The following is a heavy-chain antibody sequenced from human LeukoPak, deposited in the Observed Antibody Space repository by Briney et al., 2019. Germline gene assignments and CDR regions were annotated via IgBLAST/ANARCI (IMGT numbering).Heavy chain of an antibody. CDR1: GGSFSGYY. Sequence: SETLSLTCAVYGGSFSGYYWSWIRQPPGKGLEWIGYIYYSGNTNYNPSLKSRVTISVDTSKNQFSLKLTSVTAADTVVYYCARASRGHDYWGQGTLVTVSS. CDR3: ARASRGHDY. V-gene: IGHV4-59*01. J-gene: IGHJ4*02. CDR2: IYYSGNT. D-gene: IGHD3-10*01.